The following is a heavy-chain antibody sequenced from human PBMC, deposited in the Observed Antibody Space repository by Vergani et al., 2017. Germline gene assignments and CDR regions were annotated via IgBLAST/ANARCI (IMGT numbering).Heavy chain of an antibody. J-gene: IGHJ4*02. D-gene: IGHD3-10*01. Sequence: QVQLVESGGGVVQPGRSLRLSCAASGFTFSSYGMHWVRQAPGKGLEWVAVISYDGSNKYYADSVKGRFTISRDNAKNSLYLQMNSLRAEDTAVYYCARTALWFGVFDYWGQGTLVTVSS. CDR2: ISYDGSNK. CDR3: ARTALWFGVFDY. CDR1: GFTFSSYG. V-gene: IGHV3-30*03.